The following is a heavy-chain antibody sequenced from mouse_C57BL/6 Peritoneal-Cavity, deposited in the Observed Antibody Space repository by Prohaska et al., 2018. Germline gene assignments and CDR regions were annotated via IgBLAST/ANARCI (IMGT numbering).Heavy chain of an antibody. CDR2: IDPEDGET. V-gene: IGHV14-2*01. CDR3: ALLRYWYFDV. J-gene: IGHJ1*03. D-gene: IGHD1-1*01. CDR1: GFNIKDYY. Sequence: EVQLQQSGAELVKPGASVKLSCTASGFNIKDYYMHWVKQRTEQGLEWIGRIDPEDGETKYGPKFQGKATITADTSSNTAYLQLSSLTSEDTAVYYCALLRYWYFDVWGTGTTVTVSS.